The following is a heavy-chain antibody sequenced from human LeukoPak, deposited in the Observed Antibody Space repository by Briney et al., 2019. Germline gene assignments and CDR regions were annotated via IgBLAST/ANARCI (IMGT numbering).Heavy chain of an antibody. D-gene: IGHD3-10*01. CDR1: GFTFSSYW. V-gene: IGHV3-7*01. CDR3: ARDGYPYEGSYFDY. CDR2: IKQDGSEK. Sequence: GGSLRLSCAASGFTFSSYWMSWDRQAPGKGLEWVANIKQDGSEKYYVDSVKGRFTISRDNAKNSLYLQMNSLRAEDTAVYYCARDGYPYEGSYFDYWGQGTLVTVSS. J-gene: IGHJ4*02.